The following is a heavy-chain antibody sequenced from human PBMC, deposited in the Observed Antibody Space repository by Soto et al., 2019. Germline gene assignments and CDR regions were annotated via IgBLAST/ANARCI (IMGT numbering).Heavy chain of an antibody. D-gene: IGHD4-17*01. CDR2: IYYSGST. CDR1: GGSISSYY. J-gene: IGHJ6*03. CDR3: ARASTVSYYYYYYMDG. Sequence: QVQLQESGPGLVKPSETLSLTCTVSGGSISSYYWSWIRQPPGKGLEWIGYIYYSGSTNYNPSLKSRVTISADTSKNQFSLKLSSVTAADTAVYYCARASTVSYYYYYYMDGWGKGTTVTVSS. V-gene: IGHV4-59*08.